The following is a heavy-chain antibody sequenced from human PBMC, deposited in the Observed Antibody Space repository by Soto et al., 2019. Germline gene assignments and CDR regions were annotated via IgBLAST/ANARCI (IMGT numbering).Heavy chain of an antibody. J-gene: IGHJ6*02. CDR2: ISYDGYNK. CDR3: ARETDGMDV. Sequence: QVQLVESGGGVVQPGRSLRLSCAASGFTFSSYAIHWVRQAPGKGLEWVAVISYDGYNKYYADSVKGRFTISRDNSKRTLSMQMNSLSTEDTALYYCARETDGMDVWGQGTTVTVCS. CDR1: GFTFSSYA. V-gene: IGHV3-30-3*01.